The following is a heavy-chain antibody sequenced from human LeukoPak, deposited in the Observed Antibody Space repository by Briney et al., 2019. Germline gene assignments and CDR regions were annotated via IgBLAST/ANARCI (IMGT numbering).Heavy chain of an antibody. CDR2: IYYTGST. J-gene: IGHJ4*02. CDR3: ARDPLYSSSSGYFDS. Sequence: SETLSLTCIVSGASISSYYWSWIRQPPGKGLEWIGYIYYTGSTNYNPSLKSRVTISIDTSKNQFSLKLRSMTAADTAVYYCARDPLYSSSSGYFDSWGQGTLVTVSS. CDR1: GASISSYY. D-gene: IGHD6-6*01. V-gene: IGHV4-59*01.